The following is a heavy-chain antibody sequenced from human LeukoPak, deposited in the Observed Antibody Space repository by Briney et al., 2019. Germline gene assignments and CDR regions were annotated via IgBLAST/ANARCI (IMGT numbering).Heavy chain of an antibody. J-gene: IGHJ4*02. CDR1: GLTFSNYA. V-gene: IGHV3-23*01. Sequence: PGGSLRLSCAASGLTFSNYAMSWVRQAPGKGLEWVSAISGSGDRTYHADSVKGRLTISRDNSKYTLYLQMNSLRAEDTAVYYCAKDDGYHFFDYWGQGTLVTVSS. CDR2: ISGSGDRT. D-gene: IGHD5-18*01. CDR3: AKDDGYHFFDY.